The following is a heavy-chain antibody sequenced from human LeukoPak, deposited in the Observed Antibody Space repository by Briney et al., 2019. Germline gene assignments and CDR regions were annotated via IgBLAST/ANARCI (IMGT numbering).Heavy chain of an antibody. CDR1: GFTVSSNY. V-gene: IGHV3-53*05. D-gene: IGHD3-22*01. CDR2: IYSGGST. Sequence: GGSLRLSCAASGFTVSSNYMSWVRQAPGKGLEWVSVIYSGGSTYYADSVKGRFTISRDNSKNTLYLQMNSLRAEDTAVYYCARDQRYYYDSKDDYWGQGTLVTVSS. J-gene: IGHJ4*02. CDR3: ARDQRYYYDSKDDY.